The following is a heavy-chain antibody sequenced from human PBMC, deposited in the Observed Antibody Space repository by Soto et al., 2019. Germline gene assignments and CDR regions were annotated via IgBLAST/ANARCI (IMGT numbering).Heavy chain of an antibody. CDR3: AKEPGYSSSWSYY. D-gene: IGHD6-13*01. CDR2: ISYDGSNK. CDR1: GFTFSSYG. Sequence: QVQLVESGGGVVQPGRSLRLSCAASGFTFSSYGMHWVRQAPGKGLEWVAVISYDGSNKYYEDSVKGRFTISRDNSKNTLYLQMNSLRAEDTAVYYCAKEPGYSSSWSYYWGQGTLVTVSS. J-gene: IGHJ4*02. V-gene: IGHV3-30*18.